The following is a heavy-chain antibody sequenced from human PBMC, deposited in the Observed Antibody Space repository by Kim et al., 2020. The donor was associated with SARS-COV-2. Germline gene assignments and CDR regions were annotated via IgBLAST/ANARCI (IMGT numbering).Heavy chain of an antibody. CDR2: MNPNSGNP. Sequence: ASVKVSCKASGYTFTSYDINWVRQATGQGLEWMGWMNPNSGNPGYAQKFQGRVTMTRNTSISTAYMELSSLRSEDTAGYYWARGDRTIGQILFWSCYYF. CDR1: GYTFTSYD. D-gene: IGHD2-2*01. V-gene: IGHV1-8*01. CDR3: ARGDRTIGQILFWSCYYF. J-gene: IGHJ2*01.